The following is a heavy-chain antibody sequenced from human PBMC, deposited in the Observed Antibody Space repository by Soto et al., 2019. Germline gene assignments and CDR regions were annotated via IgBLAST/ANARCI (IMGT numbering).Heavy chain of an antibody. V-gene: IGHV4-39*01. CDR2: IFYLGSS. J-gene: IGHJ5*02. CDR1: GDSIISSDFY. D-gene: IGHD3-3*02. Sequence: SETLSRTCTVSGDSIISSDFYWGWFRQPPGKGLEWIGSIFYLGSSYYNLSLKSRVTMSVDTSKNQFSLRLRSVTAADTALYFCARHSLALRKNNWFDPWGQGIMVTVSS. CDR3: ARHSLALRKNNWFDP.